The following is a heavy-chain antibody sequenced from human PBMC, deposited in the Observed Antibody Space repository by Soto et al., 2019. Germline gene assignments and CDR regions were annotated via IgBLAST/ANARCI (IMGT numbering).Heavy chain of an antibody. J-gene: IGHJ4*02. D-gene: IGHD6-6*01. CDR1: GFTFRSYW. V-gene: IGHV3-74*01. CDR3: ASGGSSLNFDS. Sequence: EAQLVESGGGLVQPGGSLRLSCAASGFTFRSYWMQWVRQAPGKGLVWVSWINSDGSSTSYADSVKGRFTISRDNAKNTLYLRMNSLRAEDTAVYYCASGGSSLNFDSWGQGPLVTVSS. CDR2: INSDGSST.